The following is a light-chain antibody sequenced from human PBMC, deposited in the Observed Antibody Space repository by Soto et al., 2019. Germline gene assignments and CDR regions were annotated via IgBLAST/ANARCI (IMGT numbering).Light chain of an antibody. J-gene: IGLJ3*02. CDR3: AAWDGSLNGWV. CDR2: SNV. CDR1: SSNIGSNT. V-gene: IGLV1-44*01. Sequence: QSVLTQAPSVSGTPGQRVTISCSGSSSNIGSNTVSWYQQVPGTAPKVLIYSNVQRPSGVPDRFSGSKSGTSASLAIDGLQSEDEADYYCAAWDGSLNGWVFGGGTKLTVL.